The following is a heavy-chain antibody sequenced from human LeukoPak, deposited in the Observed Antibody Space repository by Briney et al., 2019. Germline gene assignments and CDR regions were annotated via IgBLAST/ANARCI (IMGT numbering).Heavy chain of an antibody. CDR2: IRSSSSYI. Sequence: PGGSLRLSCAASGFTFSSYSRNSVRQAPGKGLEWVSSIRSSSSYIYYADSVKRRFTISRDNTKNSLYLQMNSLRAEDTAVYYCARVFEYSSSSRDFDYWGQGTLVTVSS. CDR1: GFTFSSYS. D-gene: IGHD6-6*01. CDR3: ARVFEYSSSSRDFDY. J-gene: IGHJ4*02. V-gene: IGHV3-21*01.